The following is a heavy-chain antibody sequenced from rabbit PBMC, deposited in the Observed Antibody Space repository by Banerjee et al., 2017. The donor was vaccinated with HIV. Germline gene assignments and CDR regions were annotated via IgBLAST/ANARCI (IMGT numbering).Heavy chain of an antibody. CDR2: IYIGSSVNT. CDR3: ARQTTANGDYNL. CDR1: GFDLSTYYY. J-gene: IGHJ4*01. Sequence: QEQLEESGGDLVKPEGSLTLTCTASGFDLSTYYYMCWVRQAPGKGLEWIACIYIGSSVNTYYASWAKGRFTISKTSSTTVTLQMTSLTAADTATYFCARQTTANGDYNLWGQGTLVTVS. V-gene: IGHV1S45*01. D-gene: IGHD2-1*01.